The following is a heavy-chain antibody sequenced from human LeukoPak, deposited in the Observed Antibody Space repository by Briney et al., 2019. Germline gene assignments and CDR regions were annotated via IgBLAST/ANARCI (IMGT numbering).Heavy chain of an antibody. CDR3: ARSGEMATIMGD. D-gene: IGHD5-24*01. Sequence: GGSLRLSCAASGFTVSSNYMSWVRQAPGKGLEWVSVIYSGGSTYYADSVKGRFTFSRDNSKNTLYLQMNSLRAEDTAVYYRARSGEMATIMGDWGQGTLVTVSS. CDR2: IYSGGST. CDR1: GFTVSSNY. V-gene: IGHV3-53*01. J-gene: IGHJ4*02.